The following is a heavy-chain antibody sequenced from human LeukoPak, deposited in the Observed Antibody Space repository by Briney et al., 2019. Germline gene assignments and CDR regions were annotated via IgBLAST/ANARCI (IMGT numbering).Heavy chain of an antibody. CDR2: INHSGST. J-gene: IGHJ4*02. D-gene: IGHD1-1*01. V-gene: IGHV4-34*01. Sequence: SETLSLTCAVYGGSFSGYYCSWIRQPPGKGLEWMGEINHSGSTNYNPSLKSRVTISVDTSKNQFSLKLSSVTAADTAVYYCARGHDERRKRFDYWGQGTLTTVSA. CDR1: GGSFSGYY. CDR3: ARGHDERRKRFDY.